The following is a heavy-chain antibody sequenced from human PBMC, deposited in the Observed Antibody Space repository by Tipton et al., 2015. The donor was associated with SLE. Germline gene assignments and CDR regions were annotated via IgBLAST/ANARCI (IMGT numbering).Heavy chain of an antibody. CDR2: ILHTGST. D-gene: IGHD6-13*01. V-gene: IGHV4-34*12. CDR1: GGAFSDYY. Sequence: TLSLTCAVYGGAFSDYYWTWIRQPPGKGLEWVGDILHTGSTNYNPSLKSRVTISADTSKNQFSLKLSSVTAADTAGYYCARQWQQLPTLFDYWGQGTLVTVSS. J-gene: IGHJ4*02. CDR3: ARQWQQLPTLFDY.